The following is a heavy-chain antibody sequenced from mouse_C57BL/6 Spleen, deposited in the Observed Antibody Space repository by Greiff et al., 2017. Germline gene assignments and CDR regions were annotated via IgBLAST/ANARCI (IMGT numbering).Heavy chain of an antibody. CDR3: AWGVPYEYAMDY. Sequence: QVQLKQPGAELVKPGASVKMSCKASGYTFTSYWITWVKQRPGQGLEWIGDIYPGSGSTNYNEKFKSKATLTVDTSSSTAYMQLSSLTSEDSAVYYCAWGVPYEYAMDYWGQGTSVTVSS. V-gene: IGHV1-55*01. CDR1: GYTFTSYW. CDR2: IYPGSGST. J-gene: IGHJ4*01. D-gene: IGHD2-10*02.